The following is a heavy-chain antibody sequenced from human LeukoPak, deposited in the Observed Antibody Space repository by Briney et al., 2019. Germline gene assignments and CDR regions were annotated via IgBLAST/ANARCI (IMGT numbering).Heavy chain of an antibody. J-gene: IGHJ3*02. Sequence: GASVKVSCKVSGYTLTELSMHWVRQAPGKGLEWMGGFDPEDGETIYAQKFQGIVTMTEDTSTDTAYMELSSLRSEDTAVYYCATRPGYSYGEDAFDIWGQGTMVTVSS. V-gene: IGHV1-24*01. CDR3: ATRPGYSYGEDAFDI. D-gene: IGHD5-18*01. CDR2: FDPEDGET. CDR1: GYTLTELS.